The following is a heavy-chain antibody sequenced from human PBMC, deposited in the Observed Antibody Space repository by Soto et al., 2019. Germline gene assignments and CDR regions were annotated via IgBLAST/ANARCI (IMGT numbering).Heavy chain of an antibody. CDR3: ARDDEGGSDCDLGY. D-gene: IGHD3-10*01. J-gene: IGHJ4*02. CDR1: GFTFSSYV. CDR2: ISRDGSKT. Sequence: QVQLVESGGGVAQPGRSLTLSCAASGFTFSSYVIHWVRQTPDKGLEWVAFISRDGSKTYYADSVKGRFTISRDNSKNTLYLEMNSLRAEDTAVYYCARDDEGGSDCDLGYWGQGTLVTVSS. V-gene: IGHV3-30-3*01.